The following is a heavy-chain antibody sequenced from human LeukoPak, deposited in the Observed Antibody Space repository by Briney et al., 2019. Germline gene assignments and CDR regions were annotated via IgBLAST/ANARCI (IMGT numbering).Heavy chain of an antibody. D-gene: IGHD3-16*01. CDR3: AKVYYDYFDY. J-gene: IGHJ4*02. CDR2: ICYDGSNK. CDR1: GFTFSSYG. V-gene: IGHV3-33*06. Sequence: GGSLRLSCAASGFTFSSYGMHWVRQAPGKGLEWVAVICYDGSNKYYADSVKGRFTISRDNSRNTLYLQMNSLRAEDTAMYFCAKVYYDYFDYWGQGTLVTVSS.